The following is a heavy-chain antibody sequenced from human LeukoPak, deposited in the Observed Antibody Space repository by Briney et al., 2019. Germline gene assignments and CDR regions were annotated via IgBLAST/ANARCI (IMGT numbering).Heavy chain of an antibody. J-gene: IGHJ3*02. CDR2: IVVGSGNT. Sequence: SVKVSCKASGFTFTSSAMQWVRQARGQRLEWIGWIVVGSGNTNYAQKFQERVTITRDMSTSTAYMELSSLRSEDTAVYYGAADGSGYDAFDIWGQETMVTVSS. CDR1: GFTFTSSA. D-gene: IGHD3-22*01. CDR3: AADGSGYDAFDI. V-gene: IGHV1-58*02.